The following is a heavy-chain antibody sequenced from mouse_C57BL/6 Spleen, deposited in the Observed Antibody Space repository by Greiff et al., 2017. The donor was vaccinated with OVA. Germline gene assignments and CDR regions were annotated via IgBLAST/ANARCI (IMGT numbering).Heavy chain of an antibody. CDR2: IDPETGGT. CDR1: GYTFTDYE. J-gene: IGHJ1*03. D-gene: IGHD1-1*01. Sequence: VQLQESGAELVRPGASVTLSCKASGYTFTDYEMHWVKQTPVHGLEWIGAIDPETGGTAYNQKFKGKAILTADKSSSTAYMELRSLTSEDSAVYYCTTVRYFDVWGTGTTVTVSS. CDR3: TTVRYFDV. V-gene: IGHV1-15*01.